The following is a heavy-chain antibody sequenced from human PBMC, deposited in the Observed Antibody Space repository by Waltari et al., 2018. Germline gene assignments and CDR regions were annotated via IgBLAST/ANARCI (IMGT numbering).Heavy chain of an antibody. CDR2: IIPILGIA. V-gene: IGHV1-69*09. D-gene: IGHD1-1*01. J-gene: IGHJ6*02. CDR3: ASGTGTSPYYYGMDV. CDR1: GGTFSSYA. Sequence: QVQLVQSGAEVKKPGSSVKVSCKASGGTFSSYAISWVRQAPGQGLEWMGRIIPILGIANNATKSQGRVTITADKATSTAYMELSSLRSEDTAVYYCASGTGTSPYYYGMDVWGQGTTVTVSS.